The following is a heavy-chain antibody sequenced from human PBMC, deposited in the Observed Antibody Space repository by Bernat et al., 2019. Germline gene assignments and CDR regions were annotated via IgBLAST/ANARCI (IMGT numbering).Heavy chain of an antibody. D-gene: IGHD5-24*01. CDR2: ISGDGGST. CDR1: GFTVSNNY. CDR3: AKGSLWGRDGYRT. J-gene: IGHJ5*02. V-gene: IGHV3-43*02. Sequence: EVQLVESGGGLIQPGGSLRLSCAASGFTVSNNYMSWVRQAPGKGLEWVSVISGDGGSTYYADSVKGRFTISRDNSKNSLYLQMNSLRTEDTALYYCAKGSLWGRDGYRTWGQGTLVTVSS.